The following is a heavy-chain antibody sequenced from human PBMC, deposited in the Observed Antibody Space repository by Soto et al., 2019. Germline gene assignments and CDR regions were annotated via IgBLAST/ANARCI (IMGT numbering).Heavy chain of an antibody. CDR2: MNPDSGNT. J-gene: IGHJ5*02. CDR3: ARGRFRRTWFDP. D-gene: IGHD3-16*01. V-gene: IGHV1-8*01. Sequence: QVQLAQSGAEVKKPGASVKVSCKASGYTFTNYDIHWVRQATGQGLEWMGWMNPDSGNTGQSKQFQGRVTMTRDTSISPAYMEMSSLRSEDTAVYYCARGRFRRTWFDPWGQGTLVTVSS. CDR1: GYTFTNYD.